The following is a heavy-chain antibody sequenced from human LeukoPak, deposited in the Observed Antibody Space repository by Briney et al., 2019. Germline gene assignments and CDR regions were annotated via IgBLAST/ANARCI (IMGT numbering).Heavy chain of an antibody. Sequence: GGSLRLSCAACGFTFSNYATHWVRQAPGKGLEWVAVISYDGNNKYYADSVKGRFTISRDNSKNTLYLQMNSLRAEDTAVYYCARDKFYSSSYFDYWGQGTLVTVSS. CDR2: ISYDGNNK. J-gene: IGHJ4*02. CDR3: ARDKFYSSSYFDY. CDR1: GFTFSNYA. V-gene: IGHV3-30*04. D-gene: IGHD6-13*01.